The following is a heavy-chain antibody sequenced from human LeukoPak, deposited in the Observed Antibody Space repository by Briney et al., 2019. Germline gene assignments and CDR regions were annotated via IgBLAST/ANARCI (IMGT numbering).Heavy chain of an antibody. CDR1: GFTFSSYW. CDR2: ISGSDGKT. CDR3: AKGRGTTVTSAANY. V-gene: IGHV3-23*01. J-gene: IGHJ4*02. Sequence: PGGSLRLSCAASGFTFSSYWMHWVRQAPGKGLEWVSSISGSDGKTYYADSVKDRFTISRDNSKNTLSLQMNSLRAEDTAVYYCAKGRGTTVTSAANYWGQGTLVTVSS. D-gene: IGHD4-17*01.